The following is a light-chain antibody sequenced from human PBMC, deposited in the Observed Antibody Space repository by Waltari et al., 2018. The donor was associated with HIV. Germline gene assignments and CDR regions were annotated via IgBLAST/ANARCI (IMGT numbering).Light chain of an antibody. V-gene: IGLV3-1*01. CDR2: QNS. Sequence: SYELTQPPSVSVSPGQTASITCSGDHLGATYASWYQQKPGQSPVLVIYQNSKRPSGIPERFSGSNSGDTATLTISGTQAVDEADYYCQAWDSSSAVVFGGGTKLTVL. CDR1: HLGATY. J-gene: IGLJ2*01. CDR3: QAWDSSSAVV.